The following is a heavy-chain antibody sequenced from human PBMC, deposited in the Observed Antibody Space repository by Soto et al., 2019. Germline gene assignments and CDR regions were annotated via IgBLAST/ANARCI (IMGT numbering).Heavy chain of an antibody. CDR1: GFTFSKYS. Sequence: GGSLRLSCAASGFTFSKYSMNWVRQAPGKGLDWVSSISSSSNYIYYADSVGGRFTVSRDNAKNSLYLQINSLRAEDTAVYYCARDPGYCTSGNCYSGWFDPWGQGTLVTVSS. CDR3: ARDPGYCTSGNCYSGWFDP. CDR2: ISSSSNYI. V-gene: IGHV3-21*01. J-gene: IGHJ5*02. D-gene: IGHD2-15*01.